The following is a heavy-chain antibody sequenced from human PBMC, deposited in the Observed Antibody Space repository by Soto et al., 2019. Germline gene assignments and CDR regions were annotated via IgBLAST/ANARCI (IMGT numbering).Heavy chain of an antibody. CDR2: IVVGSGST. V-gene: IGHV1-58*01. CDR3: AAEDLPYYYYYCMDV. CDR1: GFTFTNSA. J-gene: IGHJ6*02. Sequence: SVKVSCKASGFTFTNSAVQWVRQARGQHLEWMGWIVVGSGSTNYAQKFQQRVTITRDMSTSTAYMELSSLRSEDTAVYYCAAEDLPYYYYYCMDVWGQGTTVTVSS.